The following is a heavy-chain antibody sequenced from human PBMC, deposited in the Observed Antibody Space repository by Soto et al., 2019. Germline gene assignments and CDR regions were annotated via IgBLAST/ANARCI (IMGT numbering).Heavy chain of an antibody. J-gene: IGHJ4*02. Sequence: EVQLLESGGGLVQPGGSLRLSCAASGFTFSSYAMSWVRQAPGKGLEWVSGIGGSGAGTNYADSVKVRFTISRDNSKNKVYLQMSSLRAEDTAVYYCARGGGIAVAGTHLDYWGQGTLVTVSS. CDR2: IGGSGAGT. CDR3: ARGGGIAVAGTHLDY. CDR1: GFTFSSYA. V-gene: IGHV3-23*01. D-gene: IGHD6-19*01.